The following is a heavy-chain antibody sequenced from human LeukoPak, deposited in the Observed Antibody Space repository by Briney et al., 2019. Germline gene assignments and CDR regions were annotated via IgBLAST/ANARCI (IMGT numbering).Heavy chain of an antibody. J-gene: IGHJ3*02. CDR1: GFTFSSYA. Sequence: PGGSLRLSCAASGFTFSSYAMSWVRQAPGKGLEWVSAISGSGGSKYYADSVKGRFTISRDNSKNTLYLQMNRLRAEDTAVYYCAKDHSGSWTSEGAFDIWGQGTMVTVSS. CDR3: AKDHSGSWTSEGAFDI. D-gene: IGHD6-13*01. V-gene: IGHV3-23*01. CDR2: ISGSGGSK.